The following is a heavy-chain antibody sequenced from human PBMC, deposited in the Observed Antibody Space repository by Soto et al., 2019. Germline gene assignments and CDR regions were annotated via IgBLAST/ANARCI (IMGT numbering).Heavy chain of an antibody. Sequence: GGSLRLSCAASGFTFSSYSMNWVRQAPGKGLEWVSSISSSSSYIYYADSVKGRFTISRDNAKNSLYLQMNSLRAEDTAVYYCARVSDLTTVTDGYWGQGTLVTVSS. J-gene: IGHJ4*02. CDR1: GFTFSSYS. D-gene: IGHD4-17*01. V-gene: IGHV3-21*01. CDR3: ARVSDLTTVTDGY. CDR2: ISSSSSYI.